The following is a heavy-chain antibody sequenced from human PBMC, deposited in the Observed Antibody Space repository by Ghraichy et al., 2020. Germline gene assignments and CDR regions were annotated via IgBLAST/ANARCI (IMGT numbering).Heavy chain of an antibody. CDR1: GGSISSSSYY. CDR2: IYYSGST. Sequence: ETLSLTCTVSGGSISSSSYYWGWIRQPPGKGLEWIGSIYYSGSTYYNPSLKSRVTISVDPSKNQFSLKLSSVTAADTAVYYCARGYSSGWFPFDYWGQGTLLTVSS. CDR3: ARGYSSGWFPFDY. V-gene: IGHV4-39*01. J-gene: IGHJ4*02. D-gene: IGHD6-19*01.